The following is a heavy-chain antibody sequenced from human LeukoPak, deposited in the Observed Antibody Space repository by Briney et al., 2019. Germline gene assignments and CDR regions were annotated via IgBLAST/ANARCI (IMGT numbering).Heavy chain of an antibody. CDR3: ASLANWNYVY. J-gene: IGHJ4*02. D-gene: IGHD1-7*01. CDR2: IYYSGST. V-gene: IGHV4-59*01. Sequence: SETLSLTCTVSGGSISTYYWSWIRQPPGKGLEWIGYIYYSGSTNYNPSLKSRVTISVDTSKNQFSLKLNSVTAADTAVYYCASLANWNYVYWGQGTLVTVSS. CDR1: GGSISTYY.